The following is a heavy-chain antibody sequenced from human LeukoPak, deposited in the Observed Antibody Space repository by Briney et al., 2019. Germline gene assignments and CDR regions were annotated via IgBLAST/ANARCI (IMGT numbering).Heavy chain of an antibody. D-gene: IGHD3-22*01. J-gene: IGHJ4*02. CDR3: ARHGAQDSSGYSLSY. CDR1: GFLVSSNY. Sequence: GGSLRVSCAASGFLVSSNYMNWVRQAPGKGMEWVSVIKSGGSTSYSGSVKDRFIISRDNSKNTVYLQMNSLTVEDTAVYYCARHGAQDSSGYSLSYWGQGALVTVSS. CDR2: IKSGGST. V-gene: IGHV3-66*04.